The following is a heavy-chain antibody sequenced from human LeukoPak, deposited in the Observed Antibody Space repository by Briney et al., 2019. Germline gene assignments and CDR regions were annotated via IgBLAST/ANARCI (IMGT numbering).Heavy chain of an antibody. J-gene: IGHJ3*02. CDR1: GGSISSYY. V-gene: IGHV4-59*08. Sequence: PSETLSLTCTVSGGSISSYYWSWIRQPPGKGLEWIGYIYYSGSTNYNPSLKSRVTISVDTSKNQFSLKLSSVTAADTAVYYCARHSLSLTGDAFDIWGQGTMVTVSS. CDR3: ARHSLSLTGDAFDI. D-gene: IGHD2/OR15-2a*01. CDR2: IYYSGST.